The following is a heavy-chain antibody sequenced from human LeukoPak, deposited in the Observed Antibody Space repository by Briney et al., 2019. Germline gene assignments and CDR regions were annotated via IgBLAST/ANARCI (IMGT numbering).Heavy chain of an antibody. J-gene: IGHJ4*02. CDR1: GGSINSYY. CDR3: ARDGRGYYFDY. D-gene: IGHD3-16*01. Sequence: SETLSLTCTVSGGSINSYYWSWIRQPPGRGLEWIGYIYYSGSTNYNPSLKSPVTISVDTSKNQFSLQLSSVTAADTAVYYCARDGRGYYFDYWGQGTLVTVSS. CDR2: IYYSGST. V-gene: IGHV4-59*01.